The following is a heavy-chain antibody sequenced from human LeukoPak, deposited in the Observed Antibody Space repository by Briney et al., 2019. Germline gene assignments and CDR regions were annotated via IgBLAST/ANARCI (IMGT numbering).Heavy chain of an antibody. V-gene: IGHV1-18*01. D-gene: IGHD5-18*01. Sequence: GSSVKVSCKASGGTFSSYAISWVRQAPGQGLEWMGWISAYNGNTNYAQKLQGRVTMTTDTSTSTAYMELRSLRSDDTAVYYCARAPAMAPPAYFDYWGQGTLVTVSS. CDR3: ARAPAMAPPAYFDY. CDR1: GGTFSSYA. CDR2: ISAYNGNT. J-gene: IGHJ4*02.